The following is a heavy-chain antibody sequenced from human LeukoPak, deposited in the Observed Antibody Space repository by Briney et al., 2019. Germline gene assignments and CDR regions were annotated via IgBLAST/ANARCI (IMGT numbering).Heavy chain of an antibody. D-gene: IGHD1-1*01. CDR2: IQDDGSVK. CDR1: GFTFSQSW. CDR3: ATYTNWVAGDV. J-gene: IGHJ6*02. V-gene: IGHV3-7*01. Sequence: GGSLGLSCAASGFTFSQSWMSWVRQAPGQGLEWVAAIQDDGSVKDYVDSVKGRFTISRDNAKNSLYLQMNSLRAEDTAVYYCATYTNWVAGDVWGQGTTVSVSS.